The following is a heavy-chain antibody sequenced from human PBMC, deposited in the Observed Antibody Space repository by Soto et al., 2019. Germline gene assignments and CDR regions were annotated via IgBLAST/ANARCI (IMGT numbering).Heavy chain of an antibody. CDR3: AKNPENYYYGMDV. J-gene: IGHJ6*02. CDR1: RGTFSSYA. V-gene: IGHV1-69*12. Sequence: QVQLVQSGGEVKKPGSSVKVSCKASRGTFSSYAISWVRQAPGQGLEWMGGIIPIVGTADYAQKFQGRVTITADESTSTAYVELSSLRSEDTAVYYCAKNPENYYYGMDVWGQGTTVTVSS. CDR2: IIPIVGTA.